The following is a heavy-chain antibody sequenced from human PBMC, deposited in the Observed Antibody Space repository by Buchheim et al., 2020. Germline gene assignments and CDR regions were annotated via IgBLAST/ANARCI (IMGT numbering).Heavy chain of an antibody. Sequence: QITLKESGPTLVKPTQTLTLTCTFSGFSLSTSGVGVGWIRQPPGKALEWLALIFWDDDKRYSPSRQSRLTITKDTSKNQVGLTMTNMDPVDTATYYYAHSPLWDYDFWSGYLLGCWFDPWGQGTL. CDR1: GFSLSTSGVG. J-gene: IGHJ5*02. D-gene: IGHD3-3*01. V-gene: IGHV2-5*02. CDR2: IFWDDDK. CDR3: AHSPLWDYDFWSGYLLGCWFDP.